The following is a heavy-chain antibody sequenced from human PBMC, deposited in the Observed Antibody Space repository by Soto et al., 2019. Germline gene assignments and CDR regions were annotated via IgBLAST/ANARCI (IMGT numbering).Heavy chain of an antibody. V-gene: IGHV3-48*02. CDR2: ISPVGGDV. D-gene: IGHD5-18*01. CDR1: GFALSSHS. Sequence: EVQLVESGGALVQPGGSLRLSCAASGFALSSHSMYWVRQAPGKGLEWVSYISPVGGDVHYADSVKGRFTFSRDLGKSSLSLQVTRLRDEDTAVYFCARGRADTAYFESWGQGTLVTVSS. CDR3: ARGRADTAYFES. J-gene: IGHJ4*02.